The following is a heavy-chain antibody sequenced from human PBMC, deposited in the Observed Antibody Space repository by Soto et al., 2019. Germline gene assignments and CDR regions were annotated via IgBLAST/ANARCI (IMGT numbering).Heavy chain of an antibody. V-gene: IGHV2-5*01. CDR2: IYWNDDK. CDR1: GFSLSTSGLG. D-gene: IGHD6-19*01. CDR3: AHRPSGWYLFDY. J-gene: IGHJ4*02. Sequence: QITLKESGPTLVRPTQTLTLTCTFSGFSLSTSGLGVGWIRQHPGKALEWLALIYWNDDKRYSSSLKARLTITKDTSKNQVVLTMTNMDPVDTATYYCAHRPSGWYLFDYWGQGTLVTVSS.